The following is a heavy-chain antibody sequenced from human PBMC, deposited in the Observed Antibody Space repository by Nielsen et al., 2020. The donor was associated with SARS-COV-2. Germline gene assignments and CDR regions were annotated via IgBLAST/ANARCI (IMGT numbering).Heavy chain of an antibody. J-gene: IGHJ5*02. CDR2: MYYSGST. CDR3: ARHPYCSGGSCYSLYWFDP. Sequence: SETLSLTCTVSGGSISSGDSYWSWIRQPPGKGLEWIGYMYYSGSTYYNPSLKSRVTISVDTSKNQFSLKLSSVTAADTAVYYCARHPYCSGGSCYSLYWFDPWGQGTLVTVSS. CDR1: GGSISSGDSY. D-gene: IGHD2-15*01. V-gene: IGHV4-30-4*01.